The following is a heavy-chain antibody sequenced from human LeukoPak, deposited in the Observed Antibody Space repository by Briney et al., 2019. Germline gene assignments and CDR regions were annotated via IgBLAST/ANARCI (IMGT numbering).Heavy chain of an antibody. V-gene: IGHV4-4*02. J-gene: IGHJ4*02. CDR2: IYHSGST. CDR3: ASTPQDYGSGSYYD. CDR1: GGSISSSNW. D-gene: IGHD3-10*01. Sequence: SETLSLTCAVSGGSISSSNWWSWVRQPPGKGLEGSGEIYHSGSTNYNPSLKSRDTISVDKSKNQFSLKLSSVTAADTAVYYCASTPQDYGSGSYYDWGQGTLVTVSS.